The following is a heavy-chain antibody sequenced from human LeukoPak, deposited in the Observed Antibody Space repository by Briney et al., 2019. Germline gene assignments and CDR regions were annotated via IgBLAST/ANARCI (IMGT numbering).Heavy chain of an antibody. D-gene: IGHD1-26*01. CDR1: GYTFTTSY. Sequence: ASVRVSRKASGYTFTTSYINWVRQAPGQGLEWMGWVSAYNGKTSYAQKFQGRVTMTTDSSTNTAYMDLTSLRSDDTAVYYCARGGTYYPCIDYWGQGTQVTVSS. CDR2: VSAYNGKT. J-gene: IGHJ4*02. CDR3: ARGGTYYPCIDY. V-gene: IGHV1-18*01.